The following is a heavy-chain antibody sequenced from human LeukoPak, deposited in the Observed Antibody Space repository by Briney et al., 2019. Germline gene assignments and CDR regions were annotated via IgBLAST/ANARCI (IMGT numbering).Heavy chain of an antibody. Sequence: PSETLSLTCTVSGYFISTGYYWNWIRQPPGRGLEWIARIFHTGVTHYNPSLKSRVTISVDTSKNQFSLKLSSVTAADTAVYYCASSGYYPTGYFDYWGQGTLVTVSS. V-gene: IGHV4-38-2*02. CDR2: IFHTGVT. J-gene: IGHJ4*02. CDR1: GYFISTGYY. CDR3: ASSGYYPTGYFDY. D-gene: IGHD3-22*01.